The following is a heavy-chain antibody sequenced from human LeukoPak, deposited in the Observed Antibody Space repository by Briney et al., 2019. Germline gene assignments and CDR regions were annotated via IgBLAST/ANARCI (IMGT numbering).Heavy chain of an antibody. CDR3: ASRFRSGYFYGMDV. J-gene: IGHJ6*02. Sequence: GGSLRLSCAASGFTFNSYGMHWVRQAPGKGLEWVAVIWYDGSNKYYADSVKGRFTISRDNSKNTLYLQLNSLRAEDTAVYYCASRFRSGYFYGMDVWGQGTTVTVSS. CDR1: GFTFNSYG. D-gene: IGHD6-19*01. CDR2: IWYDGSNK. V-gene: IGHV3-33*01.